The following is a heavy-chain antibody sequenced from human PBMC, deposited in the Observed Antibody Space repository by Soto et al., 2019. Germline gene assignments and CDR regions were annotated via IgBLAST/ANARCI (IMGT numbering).Heavy chain of an antibody. CDR3: ARDPGRLGPEGPVPYYYYYYIDV. Sequence: QVQLVESGGGVVQPGRSLRLSCAASGFTFSSYVMHWVRQAPGKGLEWVAVICYDGSNKYYADSVKGRFTISRDNSKNTLYLPMNSLRPEDTAVYYCARDPGRLGPEGPVPYYYYYYIDVWGKGTTVTVSS. CDR2: ICYDGSNK. CDR1: GFTFSSYV. D-gene: IGHD7-27*01. V-gene: IGHV3-33*01. J-gene: IGHJ6*03.